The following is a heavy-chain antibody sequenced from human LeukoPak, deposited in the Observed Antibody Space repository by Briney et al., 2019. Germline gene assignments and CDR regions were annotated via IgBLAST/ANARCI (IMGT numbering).Heavy chain of an antibody. D-gene: IGHD6-19*01. V-gene: IGHV1-2*02. CDR3: ARVGGPGYSSGWYGY. CDR2: INPNSGGT. J-gene: IGHJ4*02. CDR1: GYTFTGYY. Sequence: GASVKVSCKASGYTFTGYYLHWVRQAPGQGLEWMGWINPNSGGTNCAQKFQGRVTMTRDTSISTAYMEVSRLRSDDTAVYYCARVGGPGYSSGWYGYWGQGTLVTVSS.